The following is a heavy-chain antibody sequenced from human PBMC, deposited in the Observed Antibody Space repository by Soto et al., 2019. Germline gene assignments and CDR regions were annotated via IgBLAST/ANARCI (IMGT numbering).Heavy chain of an antibody. J-gene: IGHJ3*01. CDR2: INSNNGAT. CDR1: GYTFSGYY. CDR3: ARKKQLWSHYGLDF. Sequence: QVHLVQSGAEVKKPGASVKVSCKTSGYTFSGYYMNWVRQAPGQGLEWMGWINSNNGATHYAQKFQGRVTMTRDTSVSTVYMELSTLTSADTAVYFCARKKQLWSHYGLDFWGQGTMVTVSS. D-gene: IGHD3-10*01. V-gene: IGHV1-2*02.